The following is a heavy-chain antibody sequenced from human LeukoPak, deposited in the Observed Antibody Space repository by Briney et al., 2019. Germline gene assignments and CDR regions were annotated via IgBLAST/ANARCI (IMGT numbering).Heavy chain of an antibody. CDR2: INHSGST. D-gene: IGHD1-1*01. V-gene: IGHV4-34*01. J-gene: IGHJ4*02. Sequence: WETLSLTCAVYGGSFSGYYWSWLRQPPGKGLEWIGEINHSGSTNYHPSLKSRVTISVDKSKNQFSLKLSSVTAADTAVYYCAESTTGSYFDYWGQGTLVTVSS. CDR3: AESTTGSYFDY. CDR1: GGSFSGYY.